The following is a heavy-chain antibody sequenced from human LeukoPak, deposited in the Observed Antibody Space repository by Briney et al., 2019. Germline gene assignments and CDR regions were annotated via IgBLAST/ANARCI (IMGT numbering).Heavy chain of an antibody. CDR1: AGSISSYY. D-gene: IGHD5-18*01. V-gene: IGHV4-59*01. J-gene: IGHJ4*02. CDR3: ARAGYSYGKPFDY. Sequence: PSETLSFTCTVSAGSISSYYWSWIRQPPGKGLEWIGYIYYSGSTNYNPSLKSRVTISVDTSKNQFSLKLSSVTAADTAVYYCARAGYSYGKPFDYWGQGTLVTVSS. CDR2: IYYSGST.